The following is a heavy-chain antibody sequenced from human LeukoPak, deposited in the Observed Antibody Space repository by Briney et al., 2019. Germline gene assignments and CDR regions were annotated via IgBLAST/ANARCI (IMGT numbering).Heavy chain of an antibody. CDR1: GFTLSSYS. J-gene: IGHJ4*02. V-gene: IGHV3-21*01. CDR3: ARDLIPGHYFDS. CDR2: ISSSSSYI. Sequence: GGSLRLSCAASGFTLSSYSMNWVRQAPGKGLEWVSFISSSSSYIYYADSVKGRFTISRDNAKNSLYLQMNSLRAEDAAVYYCARDLIPGHYFDSWGQGALVTVSS.